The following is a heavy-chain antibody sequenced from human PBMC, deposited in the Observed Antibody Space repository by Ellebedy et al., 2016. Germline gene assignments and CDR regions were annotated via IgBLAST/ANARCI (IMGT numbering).Heavy chain of an antibody. Sequence: GGSLRLSYAASGFTFSSYSMNWVRQAPGKGLEWLSYISSSRTTIYYADSVKGRFTISRDNAKNSLYLQMNSLRDEDTAVYYCARANTAMVRRNHMDVWGQGTTVTVPS. V-gene: IGHV3-48*02. CDR3: ARANTAMVRRNHMDV. J-gene: IGHJ6*02. D-gene: IGHD5-18*01. CDR2: ISSSRTTI. CDR1: GFTFSSYS.